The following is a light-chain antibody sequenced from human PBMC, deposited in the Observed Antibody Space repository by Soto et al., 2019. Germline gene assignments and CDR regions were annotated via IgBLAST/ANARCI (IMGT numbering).Light chain of an antibody. CDR2: VAS. V-gene: IGKV3-15*01. CDR3: QQYNVWPLT. CDR1: QSVNSN. Sequence: IVMTQSPVTLSVSPGDRATLSCRASQSVNSNLAWYQHKPGQTPKLLIYVASTTATGIPARFSGSGSGTEFTLTISSLQSEDFAVYYCQQYNVWPLTFGGGTKVEFK. J-gene: IGKJ4*01.